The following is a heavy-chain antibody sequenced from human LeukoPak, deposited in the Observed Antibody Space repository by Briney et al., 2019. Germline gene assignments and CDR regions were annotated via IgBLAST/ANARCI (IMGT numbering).Heavy chain of an antibody. CDR2: INPNSGGT. Sequence: ASVKVSCEASGYTFTGYYMHWVRQAPGQGLEWMGWINPNSGGTNYAQKFQGRVTMTRDTSISTAYMELSRLRSDDTAVYYCARDRGYYSSTSCYSDWFDPWGQGTLVTVSS. J-gene: IGHJ5*02. D-gene: IGHD2-2*01. CDR1: GYTFTGYY. CDR3: ARDRGYYSSTSCYSDWFDP. V-gene: IGHV1-2*02.